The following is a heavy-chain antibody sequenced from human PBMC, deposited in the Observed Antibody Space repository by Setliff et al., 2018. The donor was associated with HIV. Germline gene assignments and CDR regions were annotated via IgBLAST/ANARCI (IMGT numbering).Heavy chain of an antibody. V-gene: IGHV4-59*01. Sequence: SETLSLTCVVSGASISSYHWTWIRQSPRKGLEWIGYISSTGAAWYNPSLKSRVTMSIDTSKIHFSLTLSSVSGADTALYFCARGGKRAFDIWGQGAMVTVSS. CDR3: ARGGKRAFDI. CDR2: ISSTGAA. CDR1: GASISSYH. J-gene: IGHJ3*02.